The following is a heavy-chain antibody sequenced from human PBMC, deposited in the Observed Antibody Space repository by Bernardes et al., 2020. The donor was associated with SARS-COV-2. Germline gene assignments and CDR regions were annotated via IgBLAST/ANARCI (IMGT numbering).Heavy chain of an antibody. CDR3: ARVPRDGYTYYFDY. CDR2: INHSGST. D-gene: IGHD5-12*01. CDR1: GGSFSGYY. Sequence: SAPLSLPFAVYGGSFSGYYWSWIRQPPGKGLEWIGEINHSGSTNYNPSLKSRVTISVDTSKNQFSLKLSSVTAADTAVYYCARVPRDGYTYYFDYWGQGTLVTVSS. V-gene: IGHV4-34*01. J-gene: IGHJ4*02.